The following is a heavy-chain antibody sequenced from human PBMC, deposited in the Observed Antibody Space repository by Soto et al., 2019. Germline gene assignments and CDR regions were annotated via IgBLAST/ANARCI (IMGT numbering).Heavy chain of an antibody. CDR2: ISNTGNT. CDR3: ARDSAVGSSKRGFEY. J-gene: IGHJ4*02. V-gene: IGHV4-59*01. Sequence: VQLQESGPRLVRPSETLSLSCTVSGGSISGYYWNWIRQPPGWGLEWIGHISNTGNTNYNPSLKSRVSITVDTSKNQVSLNLRAVTAEDTALYYCARDSAVGSSKRGFEYWGQGTLVTVSS. D-gene: IGHD2-2*01. CDR1: GGSISGYY.